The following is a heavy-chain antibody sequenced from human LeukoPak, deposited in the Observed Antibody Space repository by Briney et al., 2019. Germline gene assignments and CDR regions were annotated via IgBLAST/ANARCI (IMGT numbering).Heavy chain of an antibody. D-gene: IGHD1-26*01. CDR3: AKAKVGATTGYFDY. V-gene: IGHV3-23*01. Sequence: PGGSLRLSCAASGFIFSYYAMSWVRQAPGKGLEWVSTIRGSGGSTYYADSVKGRFTISRDNSKNTLYLQMNSLRAEDTAVYYCAKAKVGATTGYFDYWGQGTLVTVSS. J-gene: IGHJ4*02. CDR1: GFIFSYYA. CDR2: IRGSGGST.